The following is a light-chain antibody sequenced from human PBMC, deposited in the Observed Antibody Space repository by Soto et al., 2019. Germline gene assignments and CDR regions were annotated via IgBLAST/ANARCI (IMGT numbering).Light chain of an antibody. J-gene: IGKJ4*01. CDR1: QTINNF. V-gene: IGKV1D-16*01. Sequence: DIQMTQFPSSLSASVGDRVTITCRASQTINNFLGWYQLKPETAPKLLIYAASNLQSGVPSRFSGSASGTEFTLTISSLQPEDFATYYCQQHNSYPLTFGGGTKVAIK. CDR3: QQHNSYPLT. CDR2: AAS.